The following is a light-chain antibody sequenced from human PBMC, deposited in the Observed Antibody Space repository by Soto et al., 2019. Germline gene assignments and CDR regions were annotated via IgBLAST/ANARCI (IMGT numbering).Light chain of an antibody. CDR2: GAS. V-gene: IGKV3-20*01. CDR3: QHYGSSPRT. J-gene: IGKJ5*01. Sequence: IVLTQSPGTLSLSPGERATLSCRASQSVSSSYLAWYQQKPGQAPRLLIYGASSRATGIPDRFSGSGSGTDFTLTISRLEPEDFAVYYCQHYGSSPRTFGQATRLEIK. CDR1: QSVSSSY.